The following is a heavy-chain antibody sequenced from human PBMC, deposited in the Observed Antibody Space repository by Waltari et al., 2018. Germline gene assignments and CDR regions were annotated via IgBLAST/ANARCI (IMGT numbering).Heavy chain of an antibody. D-gene: IGHD2-21*01. CDR1: GGSISSSSYY. J-gene: IGHJ6*03. V-gene: IGHV4-39*07. Sequence: QLQLQESGPGLVKPSETLSLTCTVSGGSISSSSYYWGWIRQPPGKGLEWIGSIYYSGSTYYNPSLTSRVTISVDTSKNQFSLKLSFVTAADTAVYYCAGEYSAAYYYYYMDVWGKGTTVTISS. CDR2: IYYSGST. CDR3: AGEYSAAYYYYYMDV.